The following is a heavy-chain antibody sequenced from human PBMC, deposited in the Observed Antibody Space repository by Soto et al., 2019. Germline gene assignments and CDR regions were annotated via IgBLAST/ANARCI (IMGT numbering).Heavy chain of an antibody. D-gene: IGHD1-1*01. V-gene: IGHV4-59*01. Sequence: QVQLQESGPGLVKPSETLSLTCTVSGGSISSYYWSWIRQPPGKGLEWIGYIYYGGSTNYNPSLKSRVTISVDPSKNQFSLKLSSVTAADTAVYYCARSRYLDVWGQGTTVTVSS. CDR3: ARSRYLDV. J-gene: IGHJ6*02. CDR1: GGSISSYY. CDR2: IYYGGST.